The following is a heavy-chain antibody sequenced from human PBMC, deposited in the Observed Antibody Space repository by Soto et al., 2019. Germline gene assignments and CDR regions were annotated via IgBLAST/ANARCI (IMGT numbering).Heavy chain of an antibody. Sequence: SGPTLVKPTQTLTLTCTFSGFSLSTSGVGVGWIRQPPGKALEWLALIYWDDDKRYSPSLKSRLTITKDTSKNQVVLTMTNMDPVDTATYYCAHRRYGDYEVVFDYWGQGTLVTVSS. CDR3: AHRRYGDYEVVFDY. J-gene: IGHJ4*02. CDR1: GFSLSTSGVG. V-gene: IGHV2-5*02. D-gene: IGHD4-17*01. CDR2: IYWDDDK.